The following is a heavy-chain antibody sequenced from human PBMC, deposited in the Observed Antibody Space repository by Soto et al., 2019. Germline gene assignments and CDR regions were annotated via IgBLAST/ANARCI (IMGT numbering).Heavy chain of an antibody. V-gene: IGHV4-30-2*01. J-gene: IGHJ5*02. CDR3: ARGHGDYVYWFDP. Sequence: QLQLQESGSGLVKPSQTLSLTCAVSGGSISSGGYSWSWIRQPPGQGLEWIGYIYNSGTTYYNPSLKSRVTTSVARSKTQFSLKLSSVTAADTALYYGARGHGDYVYWFDPWGQGTLVTVSS. D-gene: IGHD4-17*01. CDR2: IYNSGTT. CDR1: GGSISSGGYS.